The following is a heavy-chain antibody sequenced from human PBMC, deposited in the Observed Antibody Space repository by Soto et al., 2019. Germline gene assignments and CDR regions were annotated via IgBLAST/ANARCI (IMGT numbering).Heavy chain of an antibody. D-gene: IGHD6-13*01. J-gene: IGHJ4*01. CDR2: IDPSDSYT. V-gene: IGHV5-10-1*01. CDR3: ARQVKDNRWRAAAGDFDY. CDR1: GYSFTSYW. Sequence: WESLKISCKGSGYSFTSYWISWVRQTPGKSLEWMGRIDPSDSYTNYSPSFQDHVTISADKSISTAYLQWSSLQASDTALYYCARQVKDNRWRAAAGDFDYWDQGTRVTASS.